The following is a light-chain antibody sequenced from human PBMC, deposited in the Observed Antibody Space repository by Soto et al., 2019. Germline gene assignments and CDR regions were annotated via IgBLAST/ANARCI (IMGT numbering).Light chain of an antibody. Sequence: DLQMTQSPSSLSACVGDRVTITCRASQSISSYLNWYQQKPGKAPKLLIYAASSLQSGVPSRFSGSGSGTDFTLTISSLQPEDFATYYCQQSYSTPPTFGQGTKVDIK. CDR1: QSISSY. J-gene: IGKJ1*01. CDR2: AAS. V-gene: IGKV1-39*01. CDR3: QQSYSTPPT.